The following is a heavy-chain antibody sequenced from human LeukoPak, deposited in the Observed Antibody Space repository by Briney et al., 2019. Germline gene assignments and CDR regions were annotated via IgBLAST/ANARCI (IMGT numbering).Heavy chain of an antibody. V-gene: IGHV4-61*02. D-gene: IGHD5-24*01. CDR3: ARGRIDGYNLLNFDY. J-gene: IGHJ4*02. CDR1: GGSISIGSYY. CDR2: IYTSGST. Sequence: SETLSLTCTVSGGSISIGSYYWSWIRQPAGKGLEWIGRIYTSGSTNYNPSLKRRVTISVDTSKNQFSLKLSSVTAADTAVYYCARGRIDGYNLLNFDYWGQGTLVTVSA.